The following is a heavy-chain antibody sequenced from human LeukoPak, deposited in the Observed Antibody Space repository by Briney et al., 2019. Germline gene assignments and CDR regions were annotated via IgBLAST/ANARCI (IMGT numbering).Heavy chain of an antibody. D-gene: IGHD3-16*01. J-gene: IGHJ4*02. V-gene: IGHV1-69*17. Sequence: SVKVSCKASGGTFSSYAISWVRQAPGQGLEWMGGIIPIFGIANYAQKFQGRVTITADKSTSTAYMELSSLRSEDTAVYYCARSDYRPVGPSIDYWGQGTLVTVSS. CDR1: GGTFSSYA. CDR3: ARSDYRPVGPSIDY. CDR2: IIPIFGIA.